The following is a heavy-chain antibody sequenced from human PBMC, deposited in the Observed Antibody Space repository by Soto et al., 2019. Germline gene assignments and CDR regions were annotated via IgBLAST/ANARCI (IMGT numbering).Heavy chain of an antibody. Sequence: SVKVSCKASGGTFSSYAISWVRQAPGQGLEWKGGIIPIFGTANYAQKFQGRVTITADESTSTAYMELSSLRSEDTAVYYCARGLRPERYFWSGYYATYYYYGMVVWGQGTTVTVSS. J-gene: IGHJ6*02. V-gene: IGHV1-69*13. CDR2: IIPIFGTA. CDR3: ARGLRPERYFWSGYYATYYYYGMVV. CDR1: GGTFSSYA. D-gene: IGHD3-3*01.